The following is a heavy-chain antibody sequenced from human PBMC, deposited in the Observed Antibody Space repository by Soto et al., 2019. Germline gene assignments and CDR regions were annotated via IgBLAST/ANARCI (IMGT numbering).Heavy chain of an antibody. CDR2: INPNSGGT. CDR1: GYTFTGYY. J-gene: IGHJ5*02. V-gene: IGHV1-2*04. Sequence: ASVKVSCKASGYTFTGYYMHWVRQAPGQGLEWMGWINPNSGGTNYAQKFQGWVTMTRDTSISTAYMELSRLRSDDTAVYYCARDQGYDFWSGYRLNWFDPWGQGTLVTVSS. CDR3: ARDQGYDFWSGYRLNWFDP. D-gene: IGHD3-3*01.